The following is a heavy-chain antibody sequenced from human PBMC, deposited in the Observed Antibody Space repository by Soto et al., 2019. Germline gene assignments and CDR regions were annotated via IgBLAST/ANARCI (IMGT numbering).Heavy chain of an antibody. CDR1: VGSFSGYY. CDR3: ARINSAYDFGSGYYRDYSYGIDV. Sequence: SETLSLTCSVYVGSFSGYYWSWIRQPPGKGLEWIGEINHSGSTNYNPSLKGRVTISVDTSKNQFPLKLSSVTAADTAVYYCARINSAYDFGSGYYRDYSYGIDVWGQGHMVT. J-gene: IGHJ6*02. CDR2: INHSGST. D-gene: IGHD3-3*01. V-gene: IGHV4-34*01.